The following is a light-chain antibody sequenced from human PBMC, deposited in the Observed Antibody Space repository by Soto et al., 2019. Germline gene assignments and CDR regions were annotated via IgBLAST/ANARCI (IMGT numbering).Light chain of an antibody. J-gene: IGKJ1*01. CDR1: ENIGAW. Sequence: DIQMTQSPSTLSASVGDRVTITCRASENIGAWLAWYQQKPGKAPKLLIHKASSLESGVPSRFSGGGSGTEFTLTISSLQPDDFATYYCQQYHIYSWTFGQGTKVDIK. V-gene: IGKV1-5*03. CDR3: QQYHIYSWT. CDR2: KAS.